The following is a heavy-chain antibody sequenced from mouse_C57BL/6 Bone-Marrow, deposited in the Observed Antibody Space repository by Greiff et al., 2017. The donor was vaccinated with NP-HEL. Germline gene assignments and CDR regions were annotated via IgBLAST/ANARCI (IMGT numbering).Heavy chain of an antibody. J-gene: IGHJ2*01. CDR2: IDPETGGT. V-gene: IGHV1-15*01. CDR1: GYTFTDYE. D-gene: IGHD4-1*01. Sequence: QVQLQQSGAELVRPGASVTLSCKASGYTFTDYEMHWVKQTPLPGLEWIGAIDPETGGTAYNQKFKGKAILTADKSSSTAYMELRSLTSEDSAVYYCTRGQTGTRYFDYWGQGTTLTVSS. CDR3: TRGQTGTRYFDY.